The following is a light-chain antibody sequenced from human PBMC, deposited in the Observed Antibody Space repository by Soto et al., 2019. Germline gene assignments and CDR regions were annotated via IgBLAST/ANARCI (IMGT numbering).Light chain of an antibody. CDR1: QSVSSSY. CDR2: GAS. J-gene: IGKJ4*01. CDR3: QHRAGSPSLT. V-gene: IGKV3-20*01. Sequence: EIVLTQSPGTLSLSPGERATLSCRASQSVSSSYLAWYQQKPGQAPRLLIYGASSRATGIPDRFSGSGSGKDFALSISRREPEDFAVYYCQHRAGSPSLTCGGGTKLDIK.